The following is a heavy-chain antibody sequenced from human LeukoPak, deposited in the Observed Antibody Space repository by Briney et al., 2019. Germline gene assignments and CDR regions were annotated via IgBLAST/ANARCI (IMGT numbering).Heavy chain of an antibody. D-gene: IGHD3-10*01. Sequence: ASVKVSCKASGYTFTSYDINWVRQATGQGLEWMGWMNPNSGGTNYAQKFQGRVTMTRDTSISTAYVELSRLRSDDTAVYYCARGGSGSYFSWLDPWGQGTLVTVSS. J-gene: IGHJ5*02. CDR1: GYTFTSYD. CDR2: MNPNSGGT. CDR3: ARGGSGSYFSWLDP. V-gene: IGHV1-2*02.